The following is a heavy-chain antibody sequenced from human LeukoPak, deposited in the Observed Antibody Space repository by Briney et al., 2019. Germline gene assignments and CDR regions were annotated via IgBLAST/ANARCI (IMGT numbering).Heavy chain of an antibody. CDR1: GGSISSHY. V-gene: IGHV4-59*11. J-gene: IGHJ5*02. Sequence: SETLTLTCTVSGGSISSHYWSWIRQPPGKGLEWIGYIYYSGSTNYNPSLNSRVTISVDTSKNQFSLKLSSVTAADTAVYYCARLRDWFDPWGQGTLVTVSS. CDR2: IYYSGST. CDR3: ARLRDWFDP.